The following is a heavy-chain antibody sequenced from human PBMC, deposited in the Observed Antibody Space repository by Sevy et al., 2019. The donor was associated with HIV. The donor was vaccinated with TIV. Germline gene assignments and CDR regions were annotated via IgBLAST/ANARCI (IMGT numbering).Heavy chain of an antibody. V-gene: IGHV3-7*01. D-gene: IGHD2-2*01. Sequence: GGSLRLSCAASGLTFSSYWMTWVRQAPGKGLEWVANINKGGSQEYQVDSVKGRFTISRDNAKNSLYLQINNLRAEDTAVYYCATILPAGVPAEYFQHWGQGTLVTVSS. J-gene: IGHJ1*01. CDR3: ATILPAGVPAEYFQH. CDR2: INKGGSQE. CDR1: GLTFSSYW.